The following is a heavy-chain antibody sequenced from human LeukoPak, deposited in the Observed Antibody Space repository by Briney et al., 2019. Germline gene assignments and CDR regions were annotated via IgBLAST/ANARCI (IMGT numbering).Heavy chain of an antibody. V-gene: IGHV3-9*03. Sequence: GRSLRLSCAASGFTFDDYAMHWVRQAPGKGLEWVSGISWNSGSIGYADSVKGRFTISGDNAKNSLYLQMNSLRAEDMALYYCAKASIPYGDYPPDYWGQGTLVTVSS. J-gene: IGHJ4*02. CDR1: GFTFDDYA. CDR2: ISWNSGSI. D-gene: IGHD4-17*01. CDR3: AKASIPYGDYPPDY.